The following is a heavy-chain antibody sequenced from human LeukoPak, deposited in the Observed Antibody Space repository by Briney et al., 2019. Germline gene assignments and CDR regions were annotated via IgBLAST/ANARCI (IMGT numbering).Heavy chain of an antibody. CDR2: INHSGST. CDR1: GGSFSGYY. V-gene: IGHV4-34*01. D-gene: IGHD6-6*01. J-gene: IGHJ4*02. CDR3: ARDVASSSSPLIDY. Sequence: KPSETLSLTCAVYGGSFSGYYWSWIRQPPGKGLEWIGEINHSGSTNYNPSLKSRVTISVDTSKNQFSLKLSSVTAADTAVYYCARDVASSSSPLIDYWGQGTLVTVSS.